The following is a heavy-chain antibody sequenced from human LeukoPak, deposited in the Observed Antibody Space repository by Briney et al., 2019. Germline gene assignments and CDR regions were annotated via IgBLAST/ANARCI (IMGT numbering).Heavy chain of an antibody. D-gene: IGHD2-15*01. Sequence: QSGGSLRLSCAASGFTFSSYGMHWVRQAPGKGLEWVAFIRYDGSNKYYADSVKGRFTISRDNSKNTLYPQMNSLRAEDTAVYYCAKVLSVVVAATLLDYWGQGTLVTVSS. CDR2: IRYDGSNK. CDR1: GFTFSSYG. V-gene: IGHV3-30*02. J-gene: IGHJ4*02. CDR3: AKVLSVVVAATLLDY.